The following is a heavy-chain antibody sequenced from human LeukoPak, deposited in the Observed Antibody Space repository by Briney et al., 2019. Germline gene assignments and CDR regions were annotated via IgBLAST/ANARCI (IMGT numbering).Heavy chain of an antibody. Sequence: TLSLTCTVSGGSISSGDYYWSWIRQPPGKALEWLALIYWNDDKRYSPSLKSRLTITKDTSKNQAVLTMTNMDPVDTATYYCAHMKRYYDILTGYYGDYFDYWGQGTLVTVSS. D-gene: IGHD3-9*01. J-gene: IGHJ4*02. V-gene: IGHV2-5*01. CDR1: GGSISSGDYY. CDR2: IYWNDDK. CDR3: AHMKRYYDILTGYYGDYFDY.